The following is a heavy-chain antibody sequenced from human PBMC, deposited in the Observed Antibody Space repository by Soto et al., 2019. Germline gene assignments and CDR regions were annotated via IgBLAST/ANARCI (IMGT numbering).Heavy chain of an antibody. V-gene: IGHV3-30*01. J-gene: IGHJ4*02. CDR3: AIARVADSSLDH. Sequence: QVHLVESGGGVVQSGRPLRLSCVGSGFTFSNNAMHWVRQAPGKGVEWVAFISFDSSEIHYADSVKGRFTISRDNPRNTLFLHVNSPRADDTGVYYCAIARVADSSLDHWGQGTMVTVSS. CDR2: ISFDSSEI. D-gene: IGHD3-3*01. CDR1: GFTFSNNA.